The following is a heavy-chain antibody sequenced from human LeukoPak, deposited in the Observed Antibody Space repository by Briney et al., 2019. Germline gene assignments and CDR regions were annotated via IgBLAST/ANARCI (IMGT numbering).Heavy chain of an antibody. V-gene: IGHV4-38-2*01. D-gene: IGHD1-1*01. CDR2: IYNSGST. CDR1: GSSISSGYY. J-gene: IGHJ4*02. Sequence: SETLSLTCAVSGSSISSGYYWGWIRQPPGKGLEWIGSIYNSGSTYYNPSLKSRVTISVDTSKNQFSLKLSSVTAADTAVYYCARGGLGTPPGGPFDYWGQGTLVTVSS. CDR3: ARGGLGTPPGGPFDY.